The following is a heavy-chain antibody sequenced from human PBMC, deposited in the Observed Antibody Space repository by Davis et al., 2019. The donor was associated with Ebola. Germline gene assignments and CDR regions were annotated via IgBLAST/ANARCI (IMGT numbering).Heavy chain of an antibody. V-gene: IGHV3-64*01. Sequence: GGSLRLSCVASGFTVSSDYMSWVRQAPGKGLEYVSAISGNGDTYYANSVKGRFTISRDNSKNTLYLQVGSLRAEDMAVYYCARVLKGHPDAFDIWGQGTMVTVSS. CDR3: ARVLKGHPDAFDI. J-gene: IGHJ3*02. CDR2: ISGNGDT. CDR1: GFTVSSDY.